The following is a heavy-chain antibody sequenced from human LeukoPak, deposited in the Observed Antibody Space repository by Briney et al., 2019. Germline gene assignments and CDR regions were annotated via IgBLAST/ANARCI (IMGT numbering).Heavy chain of an antibody. D-gene: IGHD4-17*01. CDR2: INPSGGST. J-gene: IGHJ4*02. Sequence: ASVKVSCKASGHTFTRYYIHWVRQAPGQGLEWMGIINPSGGSTSYAQKFQGRVTMTRDTSTSTDYMELSSLRSEDTAVYYCARDSYGDYVFGDYWGQGTLVTVSS. CDR1: GHTFTRYY. CDR3: ARDSYGDYVFGDY. V-gene: IGHV1-46*01.